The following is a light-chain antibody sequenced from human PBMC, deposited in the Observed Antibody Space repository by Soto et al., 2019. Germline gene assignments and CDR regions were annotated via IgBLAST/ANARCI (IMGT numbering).Light chain of an antibody. Sequence: EIVLTQSPATLSLSPGARATLSCRASQGVRSYLAWYQQKPGQPPRLLLYDASNRATGIPARFSGSGSGTDFTLTISSLEPEDFAVYYCQQRSDWPLTFGGGTKVEIK. V-gene: IGKV3-11*01. CDR3: QQRSDWPLT. CDR1: QGVRSY. CDR2: DAS. J-gene: IGKJ4*01.